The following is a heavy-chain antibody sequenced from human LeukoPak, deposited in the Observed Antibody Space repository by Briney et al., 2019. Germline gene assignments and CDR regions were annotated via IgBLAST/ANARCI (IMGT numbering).Heavy chain of an antibody. CDR1: GFTFSSYS. V-gene: IGHV3-21*01. Sequence: PGGSLRLSCAASGFTFSSYSMNWVRQAPGKGLGWVSSISSSSYIYYADSVKGRFTISRDNAKNSLYLQMNSLRAEDTAVYYCASDNGIQPLWYWGQGTLVTVSS. D-gene: IGHD5-18*01. J-gene: IGHJ4*02. CDR3: ASDNGIQPLWY. CDR2: ISSSSYI.